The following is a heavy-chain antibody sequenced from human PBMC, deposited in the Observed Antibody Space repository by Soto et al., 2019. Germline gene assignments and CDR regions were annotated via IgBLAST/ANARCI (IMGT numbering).Heavy chain of an antibody. Sequence: SETLSLTCTVSGGSISSYYWSWIRQPPGKGLEWIGYIYYSGSTNCNPSLKSRVTISVDTSKNQFSLKLSSVTAADTAVYYCASRIAAVNYWGQGTLVTVSS. V-gene: IGHV4-59*12. D-gene: IGHD6-13*01. J-gene: IGHJ4*02. CDR2: IYYSGST. CDR1: GGSISSYY. CDR3: ASRIAAVNY.